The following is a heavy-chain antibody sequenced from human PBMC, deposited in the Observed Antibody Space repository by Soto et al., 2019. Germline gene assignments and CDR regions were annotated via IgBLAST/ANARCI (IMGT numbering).Heavy chain of an antibody. Sequence: PSETLSLTCTVSGGSISSGDYYWSWIRQPPGKGLEWIGYIDDRGSTHHNPSLESRVTMSVDMSKNQFSLKLSSVTAADTAVYFCVRRHCSTTSCYPYYYYYAMDVWGQGTTVTVSS. CDR2: IDDRGST. CDR1: GGSISSGDYY. J-gene: IGHJ6*02. CDR3: VRRHCSTTSCYPYYYYYAMDV. V-gene: IGHV4-30-4*01. D-gene: IGHD2-2*01.